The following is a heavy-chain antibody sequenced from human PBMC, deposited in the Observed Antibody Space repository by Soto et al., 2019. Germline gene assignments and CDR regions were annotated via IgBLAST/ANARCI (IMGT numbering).Heavy chain of an antibody. CDR3: ARESYYGSGATVVAY. CDR1: GGSISGYY. CDR2: IYYSGTT. D-gene: IGHD3-10*01. Sequence: QVQLQESGPGLLRPSETLSLTCTVSGGSISGYYWSWIRQPPGKGLEWIGYIYYSGTTSYNPSLNSRVTMSVDTSKNQFSLKVNSVTAADTAVYYCARESYYGSGATVVAYWGQGTLVTVSS. J-gene: IGHJ4*02. V-gene: IGHV4-59*01.